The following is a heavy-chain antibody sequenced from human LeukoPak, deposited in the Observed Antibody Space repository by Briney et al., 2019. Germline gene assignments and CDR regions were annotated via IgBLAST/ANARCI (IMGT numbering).Heavy chain of an antibody. J-gene: IGHJ6*03. CDR2: ITWGRDNL. D-gene: IGHD2-21*01. CDR3: AKVTYCGGDCYSFYYMDV. Sequence: GGSLRLSCAVSGFIFDDYAMHWVRQAPGKGLEWVSGITWGRDNLAYAASVKGRFTISRDNSKNTLYLQMNSLRAEDTAVYYCAKVTYCGGDCYSFYYMDVWGKGTTVTVSS. V-gene: IGHV3-9*01. CDR1: GFIFDDYA.